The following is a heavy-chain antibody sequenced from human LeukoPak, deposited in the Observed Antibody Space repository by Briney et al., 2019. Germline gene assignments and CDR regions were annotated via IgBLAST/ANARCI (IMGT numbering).Heavy chain of an antibody. D-gene: IGHD1-26*01. CDR2: ISSSGSTI. J-gene: IGHJ4*02. CDR1: GFTFNSYE. V-gene: IGHV3-48*03. Sequence: GSLRLSCAASGFTFNSYEMNWVRQAPGKGLEWVSYISSSGSTIYYAGSVKGRFTISRDNAKNSLYLQMNSLRAEDTAVYYCARDRGSRYYFDYWGQGTLVTVSS. CDR3: ARDRGSRYYFDY.